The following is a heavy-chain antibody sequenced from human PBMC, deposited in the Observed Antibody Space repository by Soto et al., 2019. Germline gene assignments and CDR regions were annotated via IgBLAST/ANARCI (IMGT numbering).Heavy chain of an antibody. CDR3: AKRRGVGLTRSSFDY. Sequence: QVQLVQSGTEVRKPGASVKVSCKASGYTFNRHYIQWVRQAPGQGLEWMGMIDPSGGDTNYAKKFQGRVTLTSDTSTSTVYMELSSLRSEDTAVYYCAKRRGVGLTRSSFDYWGPGTLVIVSS. V-gene: IGHV1-46*02. D-gene: IGHD1-26*01. CDR1: GYTFNRHY. CDR2: IDPSGGDT. J-gene: IGHJ4*02.